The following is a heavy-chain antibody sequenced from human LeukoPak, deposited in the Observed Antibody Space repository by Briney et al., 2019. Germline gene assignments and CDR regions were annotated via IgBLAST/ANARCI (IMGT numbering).Heavy chain of an antibody. CDR1: GFVFSSHD. CDR2: IRSKAYGGTT. Sequence: GGSLRLSCAASGFVFSSHDMSWFRQAPGKGLEWVGFIRSKAYGGTTVYAASVKGRFTISRDDSKSIAYLQMNSLKAEDTAVYYCTRDKALRYFDWLPLGDYWGQGTLVTVSS. CDR3: TRDKALRYFDWLPLGDY. D-gene: IGHD3-9*01. J-gene: IGHJ4*02. V-gene: IGHV3-49*03.